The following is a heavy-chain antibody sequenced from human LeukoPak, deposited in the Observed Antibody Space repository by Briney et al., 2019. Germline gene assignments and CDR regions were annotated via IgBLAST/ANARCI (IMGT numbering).Heavy chain of an antibody. J-gene: IGHJ4*02. Sequence: GASVKVSCKASGYTFTSYGISWVRQAPGQGLEWMGWMNPNSGNTGYAQKFQGRVTMTRNTSISTAYMELSSLRSEDTAVYYCARGYSSGYEYYFDYWGQGTLVTVSS. D-gene: IGHD6-19*01. V-gene: IGHV1-8*02. CDR1: GYTFTSYG. CDR3: ARGYSSGYEYYFDY. CDR2: MNPNSGNT.